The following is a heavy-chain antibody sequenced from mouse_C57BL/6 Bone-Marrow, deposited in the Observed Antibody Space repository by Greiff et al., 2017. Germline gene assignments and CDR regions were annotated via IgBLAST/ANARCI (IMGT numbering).Heavy chain of an antibody. J-gene: IGHJ2*01. CDR3: ASPYYGNFDY. V-gene: IGHV5-9*04. D-gene: IGHD2-10*01. Sequence: EVQLQQSGGGLVKPGGSLKLSCAASGFTFSSYTMSWVRQTPEKRLEWVATISGGGGNTYYPDSVKGRFTISRDNAKNTLYLQMSSLRSEDTALYYCASPYYGNFDYWGQGTTLTVSS. CDR1: GFTFSSYT. CDR2: ISGGGGNT.